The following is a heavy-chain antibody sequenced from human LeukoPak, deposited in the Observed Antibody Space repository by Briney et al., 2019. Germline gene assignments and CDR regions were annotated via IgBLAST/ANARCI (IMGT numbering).Heavy chain of an antibody. CDR3: ARVYSSGYCDY. CDR1: GGSISSHY. Sequence: SETLSLTCTVSGGSISSHYWGWIRQPPGKGLEWIGYIYYSGSTNYNPSLKSRVTISVDTSKNQFSLKLSSVTAADTAVYYCARVYSSGYCDYWGQGTLVTVSS. CDR2: IYYSGST. V-gene: IGHV4-59*11. J-gene: IGHJ4*02. D-gene: IGHD6-19*01.